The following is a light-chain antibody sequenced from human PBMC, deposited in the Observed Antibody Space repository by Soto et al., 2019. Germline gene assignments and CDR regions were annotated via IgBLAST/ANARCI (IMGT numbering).Light chain of an antibody. CDR2: GAS. V-gene: IGKV3-20*01. CDR3: QQYGSSGT. J-gene: IGKJ1*01. Sequence: DIVLTQSPGTLSLSPGERATLSCRASQSVSNNYLAWYQQKPGQAPRLLIYGASNRATGIPDRFCGSGSGTDFTLTISRLEPEDFAVYYCQQYGSSGTFGQGTKVDIK. CDR1: QSVSNNY.